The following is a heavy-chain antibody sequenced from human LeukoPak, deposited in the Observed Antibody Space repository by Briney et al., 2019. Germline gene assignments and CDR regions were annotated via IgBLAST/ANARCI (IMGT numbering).Heavy chain of an antibody. CDR1: GFTFTRHG. Sequence: GGSLRLSCAASGFTFTRHGMHWVRQAPGKGLEWVAFVRYDGSEKYYADYVKGRFTISRDDSRNTVFLQMNSLTAEDTAVYYCAKGSFYCTSSSCPQYHYYMDVWGKGTTVTVSS. J-gene: IGHJ6*03. D-gene: IGHD2-2*01. V-gene: IGHV3-30*02. CDR3: AKGSFYCTSSSCPQYHYYMDV. CDR2: VRYDGSEK.